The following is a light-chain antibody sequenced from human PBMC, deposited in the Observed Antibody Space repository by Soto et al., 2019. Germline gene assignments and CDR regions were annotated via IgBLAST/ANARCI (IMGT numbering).Light chain of an antibody. Sequence: EIVLTQSPGTLSLSPGERATLSCRASQSVSSSYLAWYQQKPGQAPRLLIYGASSRATGIPARFSGSGSGTDFTLTISRLEPEDFAVYYCQQYGSSFLTFGGGTKVEIK. CDR1: QSVSSSY. CDR2: GAS. CDR3: QQYGSSFLT. V-gene: IGKV3-20*01. J-gene: IGKJ4*01.